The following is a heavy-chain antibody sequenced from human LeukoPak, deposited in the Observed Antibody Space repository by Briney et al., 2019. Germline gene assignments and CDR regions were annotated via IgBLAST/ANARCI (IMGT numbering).Heavy chain of an antibody. CDR1: GFTFSDYN. J-gene: IGHJ4*02. CDR3: ARDLIGIYTFDY. CDR2: MSPDGNKK. Sequence: PGRSLRLSCAASGFTFSDYNMHWVRQAPGKGLDWVALMSPDGNKKYYADSVKGRFTISRDNSKNTVDLQLNSLRAEDTAVYYCARDLIGIYTFDYGGQGTLVTVSS. V-gene: IGHV3-30-3*01. D-gene: IGHD5-12*01.